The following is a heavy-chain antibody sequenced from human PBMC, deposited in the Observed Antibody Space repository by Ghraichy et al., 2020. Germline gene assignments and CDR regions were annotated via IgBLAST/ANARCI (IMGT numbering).Heavy chain of an antibody. Sequence: GGSLRLSCAASGFTFSSYWMSWVRQAPGKGLEWVANIKQDGSEKYYVDSVKGRFTISRDNAKNSLYLQMNSLRAEDTAVYYCATDYVWGSYRYPYWGQGTRVTVSS. CDR3: ATDYVWGSYRYPY. V-gene: IGHV3-7*03. D-gene: IGHD3-16*02. CDR2: IKQDGSEK. J-gene: IGHJ4*02. CDR1: GFTFSSYW.